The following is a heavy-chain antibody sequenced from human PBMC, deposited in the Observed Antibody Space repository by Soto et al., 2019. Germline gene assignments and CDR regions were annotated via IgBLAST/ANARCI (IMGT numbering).Heavy chain of an antibody. D-gene: IGHD3-10*01. J-gene: IGHJ5*02. V-gene: IGHV1-18*01. CDR1: GDTFTNFG. Sequence: HLVQSGPEVKKPGASVTVSCKTSGDTFTNFGLSWVRQAPGQGLEWMGWIATYNSNKNYAQKYQGSLTVTTDTSTSTGHMELKSLAYDDTAVYYCARVLRGVVNWFDPWGQGTLVTVSS. CDR3: ARVLRGVVNWFDP. CDR2: IATYNSNK.